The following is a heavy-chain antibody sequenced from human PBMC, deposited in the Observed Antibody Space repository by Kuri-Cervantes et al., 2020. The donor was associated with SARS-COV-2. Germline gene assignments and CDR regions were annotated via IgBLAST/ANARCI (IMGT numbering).Heavy chain of an antibody. CDR1: GFTFSIYA. J-gene: IGHJ4*02. V-gene: IGHV3-21*05. D-gene: IGHD1-26*01. Sequence: GESLKISCTASGFTFSIYAMSWVRQAPGKGLEWISFISSSGNYANYADSVKGRFTVSRDNAKSSLYLQMNSLRGDDTAVYYWAKNIVGAWVYFDYWGQGTLVTVSS. CDR2: ISSSGNYA. CDR3: AKNIVGAWVYFDY.